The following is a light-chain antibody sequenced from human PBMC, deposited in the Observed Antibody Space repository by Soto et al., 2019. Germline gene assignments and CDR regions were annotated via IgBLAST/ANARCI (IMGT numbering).Light chain of an antibody. CDR1: QSVSVNS. CDR2: DAS. CDR3: QQRSNWPLLT. J-gene: IGKJ4*01. Sequence: EIVLTQSPGTLSLSPGERATLSCRASQSVSVNSLAWYQQKPGQAPRLLIYDASNRATGIPARFSGSGSGTDFTLTISSLEPEDFAVYYCQQRSNWPLLTFGGGTKVEIK. V-gene: IGKV3-11*01.